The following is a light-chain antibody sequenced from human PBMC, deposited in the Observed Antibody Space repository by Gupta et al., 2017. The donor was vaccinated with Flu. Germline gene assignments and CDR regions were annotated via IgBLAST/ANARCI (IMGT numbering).Light chain of an antibody. CDR1: QSVSSS. CDR2: DAS. Sequence: EIVLTQSPATLSLSPGERATLSCRASQSVSSSLAWYQQKPGQAPRLLIYDASNRATGIPARFSGSGSGTDFTLIISSLEPEDFAVYYCQQRSNWPRGTFGQGTXLEIK. V-gene: IGKV3-11*01. CDR3: QQRSNWPRGT. J-gene: IGKJ5*01.